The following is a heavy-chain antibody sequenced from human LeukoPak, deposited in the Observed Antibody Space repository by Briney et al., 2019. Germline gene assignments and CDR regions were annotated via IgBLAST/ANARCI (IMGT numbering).Heavy chain of an antibody. CDR1: GFTFSSYS. D-gene: IGHD5-18*01. CDR2: ISSSSSYI. Sequence: SGGSLRLSCAASGFTFSSYSMNWVRQAPGKGLEWVSSISSSSSYIYYADSVKGRFTISRDNAKNSLYLQMNSLRAEDTAVYYCARDDTAMVIFDYWGQGTLVTVSS. V-gene: IGHV3-21*01. J-gene: IGHJ4*02. CDR3: ARDDTAMVIFDY.